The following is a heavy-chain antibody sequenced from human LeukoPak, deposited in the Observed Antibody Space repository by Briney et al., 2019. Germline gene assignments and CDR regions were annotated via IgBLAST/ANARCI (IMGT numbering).Heavy chain of an antibody. Sequence: ASVKVSCKASGGTFSSYAISWVRQAPGQGLEWMGWISAYNGNTNYAQKLQGRVTMTTDTSTSTAYMELRSLRSDDTAVYYCCRSPYYYGSGGQPPNNWFDPWGQGTLVTVSS. CDR1: GGTFSSYA. CDR3: CRSPYYYGSGGQPPNNWFDP. CDR2: ISAYNGNT. D-gene: IGHD3-10*01. J-gene: IGHJ5*02. V-gene: IGHV1-18*01.